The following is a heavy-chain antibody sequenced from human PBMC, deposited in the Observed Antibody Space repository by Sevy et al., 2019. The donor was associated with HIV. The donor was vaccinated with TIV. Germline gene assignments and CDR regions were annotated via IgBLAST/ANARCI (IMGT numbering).Heavy chain of an antibody. V-gene: IGHV3-49*04. CDR1: GFTFGDYA. CDR3: TRVLIAYDFWSGYFDY. J-gene: IGHJ4*02. Sequence: GGSLRLSCTASGFTFGDYAMSWVRQAPGKGLEWVGFIRSKAYGGTTEYAASVKGRFTISRDDSKSIAYLQMNSLKTEDTAVYYCTRVLIAYDFWSGYFDYWGQGTLVTVSS. D-gene: IGHD3-3*01. CDR2: IRSKAYGGTT.